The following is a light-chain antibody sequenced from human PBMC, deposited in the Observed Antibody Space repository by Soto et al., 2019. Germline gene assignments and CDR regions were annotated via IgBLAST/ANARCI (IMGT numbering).Light chain of an antibody. CDR1: NSDVGTYNY. V-gene: IGLV2-8*01. J-gene: IGLJ3*02. CDR2: GVS. CDR3: SSHAGSNNLV. Sequence: SVLAQPPSASGSPGQSVTITCTGTNSDVGTYNYVSWYQHHPGKAPKFLIYGVSRRPFGVPDRFSGSKSGNTASLTVSGLQAEDEADYYCSSHAGSNNLVFGGGTQLTVL.